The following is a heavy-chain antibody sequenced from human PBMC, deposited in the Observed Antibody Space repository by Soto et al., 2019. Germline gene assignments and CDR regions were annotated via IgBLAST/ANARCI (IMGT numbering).Heavy chain of an antibody. CDR2: IFGSGTRT. CDR1: GFTFRDYT. CDR3: AKDRLSASYAEYFQN. J-gene: IGHJ1*01. V-gene: IGHV3-23*01. Sequence: EVVLLESGGALVQPGGSLRLSCAASGFTFRDYTLAWVRQAPGKGLEWVAAIFGSGTRTYYADSLEGRFSISRDNSRDTLYLQMNNLRVEDTAIYYCAKDRLSASYAEYFQNWGRGTLVTVSS. D-gene: IGHD6-25*01.